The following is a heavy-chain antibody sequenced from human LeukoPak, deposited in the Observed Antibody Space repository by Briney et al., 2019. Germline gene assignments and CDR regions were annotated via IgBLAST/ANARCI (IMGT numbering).Heavy chain of an antibody. CDR2: ISGSGGST. V-gene: IGHV3-23*01. CDR3: AKLSSRGVTGTTFPYYFDY. CDR1: GFTFSSYW. Sequence: GGSLRPSCAASGFTFSSYWMSWVRQAPGKGLEWVSAISGSGGSTYYADSVKGRFTISRDNSKNTLYLQMNSLRAEDTAVYYCAKLSSRGVTGTTFPYYFDYWGQGTLVTVSS. D-gene: IGHD1-7*01. J-gene: IGHJ4*02.